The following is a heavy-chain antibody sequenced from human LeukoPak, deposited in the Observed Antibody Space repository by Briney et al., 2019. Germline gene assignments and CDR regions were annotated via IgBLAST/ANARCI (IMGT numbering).Heavy chain of an antibody. D-gene: IGHD4-23*01. CDR1: GFTFSSYG. V-gene: IGHV3-30*18. CDR3: AKGGGLRWTPLDP. Sequence: GGSLRLSCAASGFTFSSYGMHWVRQAPGKGLEWVAVISYDGSNKYYADSVKGRFTISRDNSKNTLYLQMNSLRAEDTAVYYCAKGGGLRWTPLDPWGQGTLVTVSS. CDR2: ISYDGSNK. J-gene: IGHJ5*02.